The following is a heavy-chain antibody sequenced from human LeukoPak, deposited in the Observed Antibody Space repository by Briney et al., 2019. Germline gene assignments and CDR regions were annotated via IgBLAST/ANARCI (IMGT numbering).Heavy chain of an antibody. CDR3: AGETDAFDY. CDR1: GHTFTSNF. Sequence: ASVKVSCKASGHTFTSNFVHWVRQAPGQGLEWMAVLNPSDGDTTYAQKFQGRITMNRDTSTGTVYMELSSLRSEDTAVYYCAGETDAFDYWGQGTLVTVSS. V-gene: IGHV1-46*03. J-gene: IGHJ4*02. CDR2: LNPSDGDT.